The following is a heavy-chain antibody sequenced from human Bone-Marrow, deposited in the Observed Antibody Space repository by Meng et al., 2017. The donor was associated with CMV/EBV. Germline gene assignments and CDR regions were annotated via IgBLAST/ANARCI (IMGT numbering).Heavy chain of an antibody. Sequence: GSLRLSCAVYGGSFSGYYWSWIRQPPGKGLEWIGEINHSGSTNYNPSLKSRVTISVDTSKNQFSLKLSSVTAADTAVYYCARRGYCSSTSCYTLTIFGVGDYYGMDVWAQGTTVTVSS. V-gene: IGHV4-34*01. CDR2: INHSGST. D-gene: IGHD2-2*02. CDR3: ARRGYCSSTSCYTLTIFGVGDYYGMDV. J-gene: IGHJ6*02. CDR1: GGSFSGYY.